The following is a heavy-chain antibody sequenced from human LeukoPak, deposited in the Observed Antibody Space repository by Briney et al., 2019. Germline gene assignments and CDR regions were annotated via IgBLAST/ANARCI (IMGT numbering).Heavy chain of an antibody. J-gene: IGHJ6*03. Sequence: GSVRVSCMASGYTFTSYYMHWVRQAPGQGGEWRGIINPSGGSTSYAHKFQGRVTMTRDMSTSTVYMELSSLRSEDTAVYYCARVSPSYSSSLGDYYMDVWGKGTTATVSS. CDR3: ARVSPSYSSSLGDYYMDV. CDR1: GYTFTSYY. D-gene: IGHD6-13*01. CDR2: INPSGGST. V-gene: IGHV1-46*01.